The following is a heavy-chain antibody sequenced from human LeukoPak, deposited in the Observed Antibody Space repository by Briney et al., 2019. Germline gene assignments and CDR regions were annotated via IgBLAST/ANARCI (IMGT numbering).Heavy chain of an antibody. CDR3: ARDDSSGYYHGPYAEYFQH. D-gene: IGHD3-22*01. CDR2: ISSYNGNT. CDR1: GYIFTGYY. Sequence: ASVKVSCKASGYIFTGYYMHWVRQAPGQGLEWMGWISSYNGNTNYAQKLQGRVTMTTDTSTSAAYMELRSLRSDDTAVYYCARDDSSGYYHGPYAEYFQHWGQGTLVTVSS. V-gene: IGHV1-18*04. J-gene: IGHJ1*01.